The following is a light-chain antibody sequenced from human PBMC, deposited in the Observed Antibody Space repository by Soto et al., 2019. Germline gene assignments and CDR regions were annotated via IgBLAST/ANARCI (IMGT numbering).Light chain of an antibody. CDR1: SSDIGGYNF. Sequence: QSALTQPRSVSGSPGQSVTISCTGSSSDIGGYNFVSWYQQHPGKAPKLVIHNVNKRPSGVPDRFSGSKSGNTAHLAISGLQAEDEAVYYCCSYAGIYMWVFGGGTKLTVL. J-gene: IGLJ3*02. CDR2: NVN. V-gene: IGLV2-11*01. CDR3: CSYAGIYMWV.